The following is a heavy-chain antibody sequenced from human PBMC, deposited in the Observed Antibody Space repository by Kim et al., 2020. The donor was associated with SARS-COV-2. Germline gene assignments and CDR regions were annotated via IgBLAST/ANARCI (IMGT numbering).Heavy chain of an antibody. CDR3: ARQIFGVVIIGAREAFDI. D-gene: IGHD3-3*01. CDR1: GGSISSSSYY. CDR2: IYYSGST. V-gene: IGHV4-39*01. Sequence: SETLSLTCTVSGGSISSSSYYWGWIRQPPGKGLEWIGSIYYSGSTYYNPSLKSRVTISVDTSKNQFSLKLSSVTAADTAVYYCARQIFGVVIIGAREAFDIWGQGTMVTVSS. J-gene: IGHJ3*02.